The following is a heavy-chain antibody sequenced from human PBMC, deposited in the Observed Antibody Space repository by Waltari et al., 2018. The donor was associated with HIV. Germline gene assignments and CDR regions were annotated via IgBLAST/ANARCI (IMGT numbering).Heavy chain of an antibody. V-gene: IGHV1-8*01. CDR1: GYTLTELS. CDR3: ARGQFTFDS. Sequence: QVQLVQSGAEVKKPGASVKVSCKVSGYTLTELSMHWVRQAPGKGLEWMGWMNPHSGDTGSAQQFQGRLTMTRDTSMSTAFMELNNLRPEDTAIYYCARGQFTFDSWGQGALVTVSS. CDR2: MNPHSGDT. J-gene: IGHJ4*02. D-gene: IGHD3-10*01.